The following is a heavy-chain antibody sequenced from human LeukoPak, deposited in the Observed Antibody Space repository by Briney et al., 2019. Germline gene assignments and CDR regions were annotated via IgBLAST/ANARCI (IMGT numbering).Heavy chain of an antibody. D-gene: IGHD2-8*01. J-gene: IGHJ4*02. Sequence: PGGSLRLSCAASGFTFSSYSMNWVRQAPGKGLEWVSYISSSSSTIYYADSVKGRFTISRDNAKNSPYLQMNSLRAEDTAVCYCARDRGWVYFDYWGQGTLVTVSS. V-gene: IGHV3-48*01. CDR2: ISSSSSTI. CDR1: GFTFSSYS. CDR3: ARDRGWVYFDY.